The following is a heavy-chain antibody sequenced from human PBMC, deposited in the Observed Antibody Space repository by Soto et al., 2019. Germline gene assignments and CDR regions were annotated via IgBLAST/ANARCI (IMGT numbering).Heavy chain of an antibody. V-gene: IGHV4-59*01. CDR2: IYASGSP. D-gene: IGHD1-26*01. CDR3: ARGVGSSPPRY. J-gene: IGHJ4*02. Sequence: SETLSLTCTISGGSISVYYWSWVRQPPGHELEWIGYIYASGSPYYNPSLRSRVTISADTSKNQISLKLTSPTAADTAVFYCARGVGSSPPRYWGRGTLVTVSS. CDR1: GGSISVYY.